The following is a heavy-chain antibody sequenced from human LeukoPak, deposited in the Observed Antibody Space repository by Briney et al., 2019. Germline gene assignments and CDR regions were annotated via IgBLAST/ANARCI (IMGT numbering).Heavy chain of an antibody. V-gene: IGHV3-21*01. D-gene: IGHD1-26*01. CDR2: ISGSSTYI. J-gene: IGHJ4*02. CDR3: ARVRLVYRRDY. Sequence: PGGSLRLSCAASGFTLSTYSMNWVRQAPGKGLEWVSSISGSSTYIYYAGSVKGRFTISRDNAKNSLYLQMNSLRAEDTAVYYCARVRLVYRRDYWGQGTLVTVSS. CDR1: GFTLSTYS.